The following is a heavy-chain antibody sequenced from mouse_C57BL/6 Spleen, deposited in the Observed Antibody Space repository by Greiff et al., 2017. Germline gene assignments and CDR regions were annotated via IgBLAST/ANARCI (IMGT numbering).Heavy chain of an antibody. J-gene: IGHJ2*01. Sequence: EVKLVESGGGLVKPGGSLKLSCAASGFTFSSYAMSWVRQTPEKRLAWVATISDGGSYTYYPDNVKGRFTISRDNAKNNQYLQMSHLKSEDTAMYYCARGNWDDYFDYWGQGTTLTVAS. D-gene: IGHD4-1*01. CDR2: ISDGGSYT. CDR1: GFTFSSYA. V-gene: IGHV5-4*03. CDR3: ARGNWDDYFDY.